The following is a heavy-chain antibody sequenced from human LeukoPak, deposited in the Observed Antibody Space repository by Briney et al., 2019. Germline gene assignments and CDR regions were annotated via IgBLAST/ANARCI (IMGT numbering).Heavy chain of an antibody. CDR3: ARGADYGDYIDY. V-gene: IGHV4-61*02. Sequence: TLSLTCTVSGGSISSGSYYWSWIRQPAGKGLEWIGRIYTSGSTNYNPSLNSRVTMSVDTSKNQFSLKLSSVTAADTAVYYCARGADYGDYIDYWGQGTLVTVSS. CDR2: IYTSGST. CDR1: GGSISSGSYY. J-gene: IGHJ4*02. D-gene: IGHD4-17*01.